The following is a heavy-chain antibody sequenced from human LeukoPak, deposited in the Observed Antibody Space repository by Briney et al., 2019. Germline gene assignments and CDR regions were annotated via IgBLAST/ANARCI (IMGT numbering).Heavy chain of an antibody. CDR1: GYTFTGYY. D-gene: IGHD3-3*01. J-gene: IGHJ4*02. CDR2: INPNSGGT. V-gene: IGHV1-2*02. CDR3: ARAATSLYYDFWSGYTIDY. Sequence: GASVKVSCKASGYTFTGYYMHWVRQAPGQGLEWMGWINPNSGGTNYAQKFQGRVTMTRDTSISTAYMELSRLRSDDTAVYYCARAATSLYYDFWSGYTIDYWGQGTLVTVSS.